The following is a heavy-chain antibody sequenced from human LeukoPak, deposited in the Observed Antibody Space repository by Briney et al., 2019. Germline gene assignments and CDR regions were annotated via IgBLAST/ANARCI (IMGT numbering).Heavy chain of an antibody. CDR1: GGSISSGGYY. V-gene: IGHV4-31*03. CDR2: IYYSGST. J-gene: IGHJ4*02. D-gene: IGHD5-12*01. Sequence: SETLSLTCTVSGGSISSGGYYWSWIRQHPGKGLEWIGYIYYSGSTYYNPSLKSRVTISVDTSKNQFSLKLSSVTAADTAVYYCARDVRVATTQYFDYGGQGTLVTVSS. CDR3: ARDVRVATTQYFDY.